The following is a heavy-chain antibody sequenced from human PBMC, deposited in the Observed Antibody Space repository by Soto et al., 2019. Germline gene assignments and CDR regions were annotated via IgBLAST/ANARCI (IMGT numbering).Heavy chain of an antibody. V-gene: IGHV3-23*01. CDR3: VRETKNAFDV. CDR1: GFSFSYSA. Sequence: VQLLESGGGLEQPGGSLRLSCAASGFSFSYSAMSWVRQAPGKGLECVSGISGNGGFTYYADSVKGRFIISRDNSKDTVDLQMNSLRADDTAVYYCVRETKNAFDVWGQGTVVTVSS. J-gene: IGHJ3*01. CDR2: ISGNGGFT.